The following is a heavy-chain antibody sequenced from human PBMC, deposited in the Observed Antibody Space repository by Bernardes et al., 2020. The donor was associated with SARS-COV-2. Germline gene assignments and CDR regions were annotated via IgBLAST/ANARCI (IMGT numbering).Heavy chain of an antibody. CDR3: ASIAAAGTRTLYYYGMDV. J-gene: IGHJ6*02. CDR1: GGSISSYY. Sequence: WESLGLTCTVSGGSISSYYWSWIRQPPGKGLEWIWYIYYSGSTNYNPSLKSRITISVDTSKNQFSLKLSSVTAADTAVYYCASIAAAGTRTLYYYGMDVWGQGTTVTVSS. CDR2: IYYSGST. D-gene: IGHD6-13*01. V-gene: IGHV4-59*08.